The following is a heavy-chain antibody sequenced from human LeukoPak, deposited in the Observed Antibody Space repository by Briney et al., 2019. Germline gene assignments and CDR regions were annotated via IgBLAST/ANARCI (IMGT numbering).Heavy chain of an antibody. Sequence: PSETLSLTCTVSGGSINSYYWSWIRRPAGEGLEWIGRVYTGGSTYYNPSLKSRVTMSVDTSTNQFSLKLNSVTAADTAVYYCALRGYCSDGTCYSDYWGQGTLVTVSS. CDR2: VYTGGST. D-gene: IGHD2-15*01. CDR3: ALRGYCSDGTCYSDY. J-gene: IGHJ4*02. CDR1: GGSINSYY. V-gene: IGHV4-4*07.